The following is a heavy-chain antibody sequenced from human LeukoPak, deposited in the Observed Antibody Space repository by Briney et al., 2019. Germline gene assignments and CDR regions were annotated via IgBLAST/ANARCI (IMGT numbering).Heavy chain of an antibody. V-gene: IGHV3-43D*03. Sequence: SGGSLRLSCAVSGFTFNDYAMHWVRQVPGKGLEWVSLINWSGVSTYYADSVKGRFTISRDNNKDSLFLQMSSLRPEDTALYYCAKDSDSSGFFEPPDFWGRGTLVTVSS. CDR3: AKDSDSSGFFEPPDF. CDR2: INWSGVST. J-gene: IGHJ4*02. CDR1: GFTFNDYA. D-gene: IGHD3-22*01.